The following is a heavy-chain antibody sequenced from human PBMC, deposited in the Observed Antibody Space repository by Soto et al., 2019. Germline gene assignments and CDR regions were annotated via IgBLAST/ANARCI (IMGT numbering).Heavy chain of an antibody. CDR3: ARGGVKGTTSRGQVYT. CDR2: ISSSGDST. V-gene: IGHV3-11*06. Sequence: QVQVVESGGGLVKPGGSLRLSCAASGFTFSDYYMSWIRQAPGKGLEWVSFISSSGDSTKYADSVKGRFTIYRDNAKNSLYLQLNSLRAEDTAVYYCARGGVKGTTSRGQVYTGGQGTLVTVSS. J-gene: IGHJ4*02. CDR1: GFTFSDYY. D-gene: IGHD1-7*01.